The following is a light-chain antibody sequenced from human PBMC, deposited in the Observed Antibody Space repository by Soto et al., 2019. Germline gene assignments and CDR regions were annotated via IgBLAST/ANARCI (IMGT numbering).Light chain of an antibody. CDR3: QQYNNLPQT. CDR1: QKINNK. J-gene: IGKJ1*01. V-gene: IGKV3-15*01. Sequence: VMTQAPATLSVSTGERATLSYKPRQKINNKLAWYQLQGDQVHRLVIYGASTRGTDIPARFSGSGSGTEFTLTISSLQSEDFAEYHCQQYNNLPQTFGQGTKV. CDR2: GAS.